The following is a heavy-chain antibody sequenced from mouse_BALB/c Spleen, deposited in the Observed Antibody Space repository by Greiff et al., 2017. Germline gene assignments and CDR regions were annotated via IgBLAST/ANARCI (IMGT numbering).Heavy chain of an antibody. D-gene: IGHD2-4*01. J-gene: IGHJ3*01. CDR3: ARHLEMITTGAWFAY. V-gene: IGHV5-12-1*01. CDR1: GFAFSSYD. CDR2: ISSGGGST. Sequence: EVQLVESGGGLVKPGGSLKLSCAASGFAFSSYDMSWVRQTPEKRLEWVAYISSGGGSTYYPDTVKGRFTISRDNAKNTLYLQMSSLKSEDTAMYYCARHLEMITTGAWFAYWGQGTLVTVSA.